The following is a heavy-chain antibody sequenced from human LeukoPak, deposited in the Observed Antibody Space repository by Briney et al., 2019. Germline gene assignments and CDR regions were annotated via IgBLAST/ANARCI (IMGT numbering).Heavy chain of an antibody. CDR3: AAKNMVRGVRPFDP. CDR1: GFTFDDYA. J-gene: IGHJ5*02. Sequence: GGSLRLSCAASGFTFDDYAMQWVRQAPGKGLEWVSGISWNSGSIGYADSVKGRFTISIDNAKNSLYLQMNSLRAEDTALYYCAAKNMVRGVRPFDPWGQGTLVTVSS. V-gene: IGHV3-9*01. CDR2: ISWNSGSI. D-gene: IGHD3-10*01.